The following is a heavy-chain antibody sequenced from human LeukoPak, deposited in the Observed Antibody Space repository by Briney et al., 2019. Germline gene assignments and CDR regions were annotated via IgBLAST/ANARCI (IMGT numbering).Heavy chain of an antibody. J-gene: IGHJ5*02. CDR3: ARSPAARNVLLWFGGFDP. V-gene: IGHV1-3*03. Sequence: VASVKVTCKASGYTFTSYYMHWVRQAPGQRLEWMGCINAGNGNTKYSQEFQGRVTITRDTSASTAYMELSSLRSEDMAVYYCARSPAARNVLLWFGGFDPWGQGTLVTVSS. CDR1: GYTFTSYY. D-gene: IGHD3-10*01. CDR2: INAGNGNT.